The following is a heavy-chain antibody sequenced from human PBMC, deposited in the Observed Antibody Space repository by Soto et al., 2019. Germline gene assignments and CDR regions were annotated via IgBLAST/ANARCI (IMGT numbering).Heavy chain of an antibody. V-gene: IGHV1-46*01. CDR3: ARWVLISRVDTAMAHFDY. CDR2: INPSGGST. Sequence: ASVKVSFKASGYTFTSYYMHWVRQAPGQGLEWMGLINPSGGSTSYAQKFQGRVTMTRDTSTSTVYMELSSLRSEDTAVYYCARWVLISRVDTAMAHFDYWGQGTLVTVSS. CDR1: GYTFTSYY. D-gene: IGHD5-18*01. J-gene: IGHJ4*02.